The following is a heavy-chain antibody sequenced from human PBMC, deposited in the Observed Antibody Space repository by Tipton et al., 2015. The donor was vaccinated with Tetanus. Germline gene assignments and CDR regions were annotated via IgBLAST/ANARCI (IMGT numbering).Heavy chain of an antibody. J-gene: IGHJ4*02. Sequence: SLRLSCTVSGITVKDFAMHWVRQAPGKGLEWVSGISWNSNTIGYADSVKGRFTISRDNAKSSLYLQMNSLRPEDTAFYYCTKDVTPGGTDFWGQGTLVTVSS. CDR3: TKDVTPGGTDF. V-gene: IGHV3-9*01. CDR2: ISWNSNTI. D-gene: IGHD1-14*01. CDR1: GITVKDFA.